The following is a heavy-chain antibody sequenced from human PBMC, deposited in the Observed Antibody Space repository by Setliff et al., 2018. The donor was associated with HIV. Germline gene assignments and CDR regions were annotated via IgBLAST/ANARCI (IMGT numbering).Heavy chain of an antibody. CDR3: ARALYGSDSLLDS. Sequence: GGSLRLSCAASGFTFSNYAMAWVRQAPGKGLEWVAVISYDGSNKYYADSVKGRFTISRDNSKNTLYLQMNSLRVEDTAVYYCARALYGSDSLLDSWGQGTLVTVSS. CDR2: ISYDGSNK. D-gene: IGHD1-26*01. V-gene: IGHV3-30-3*01. CDR1: GFTFSNYA. J-gene: IGHJ4*02.